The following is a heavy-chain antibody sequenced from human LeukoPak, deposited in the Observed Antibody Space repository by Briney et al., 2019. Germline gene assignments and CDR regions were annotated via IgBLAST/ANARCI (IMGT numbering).Heavy chain of an antibody. CDR2: INHSGST. V-gene: IGHV4-34*01. Sequence: PSETLSLTCAVYGGSFSGYHWSWIRQLPGKGLEWIGEINHSGSTNYNPSLKSRVTISVDTSKNQFSLKLSSVTAADTAVYYCARGQLHLDYWGQGTLVTVSS. CDR3: ARGQLHLDY. D-gene: IGHD1-1*01. J-gene: IGHJ4*02. CDR1: GGSFSGYH.